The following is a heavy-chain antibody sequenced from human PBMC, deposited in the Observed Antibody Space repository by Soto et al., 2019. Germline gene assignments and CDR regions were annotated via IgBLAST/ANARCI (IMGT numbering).Heavy chain of an antibody. CDR1: GDTFNSYV. V-gene: IGHV1-69*01. CDR2: IITAFGTT. Sequence: QVQLVQSGPEVKKPGSSVKVSCKASGDTFNSYVITWVRQAPGQGLEWLGGIITAFGTTSYAQNFQDRLTITADEAATTDHMKLSSLTSDDTAMYYCTWSYGYTFGRSLDNWGQGTLVTVSS. D-gene: IGHD5-18*01. CDR3: TWSYGYTFGRSLDN. J-gene: IGHJ4*02.